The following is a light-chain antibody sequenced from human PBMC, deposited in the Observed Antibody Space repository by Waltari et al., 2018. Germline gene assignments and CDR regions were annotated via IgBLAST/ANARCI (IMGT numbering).Light chain of an antibody. CDR1: SSDVGSDNL. CDR2: EAS. V-gene: IGLV2-23*01. CDR3: CSYAGVSTYV. J-gene: IGLJ1*01. Sequence: QSALTQPASVSGSPGQSIPSSFTGASSDVGSDNLVAWYQQHPCKAPKLMICEASRPPSGVSNRFSCSKSGNTASLTISGLQAEDEADYYCCSYAGVSTYVFGTGTKVTVL.